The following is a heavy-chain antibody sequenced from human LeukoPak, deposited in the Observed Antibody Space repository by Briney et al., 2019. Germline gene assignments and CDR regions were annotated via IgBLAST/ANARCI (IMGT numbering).Heavy chain of an antibody. D-gene: IGHD3-22*01. CDR3: ANHHYYDSSGYAYYYYMDV. J-gene: IGHJ6*03. V-gene: IGHV3-23*01. Sequence: PGGSLRLSCAASGFSFSTYAMSWVRQAPGKGLEWVSTIIGSGGDTNYADSVKGRFTISRDNSKNTLSLQMNSLRAEDTAVYYCANHHYYDSSGYAYYYYMDVWGKGTTVTVSS. CDR2: IIGSGGDT. CDR1: GFSFSTYA.